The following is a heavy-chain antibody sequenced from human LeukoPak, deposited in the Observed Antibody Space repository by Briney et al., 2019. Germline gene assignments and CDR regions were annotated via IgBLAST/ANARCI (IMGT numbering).Heavy chain of an antibody. V-gene: IGHV3-48*04. D-gene: IGHD3-10*01. CDR2: ISSSGSTI. Sequence: GSLRLSCAASGFTFSSYAMHWVRQAPGKGLEWVSYISSSGSTIYYADSVKGRFTISRDNAKNSLYLQMNSLRAEDTAVYYCARSPYGTPAGMDVWGQGTTVTVSS. CDR3: ARSPYGTPAGMDV. CDR1: GFTFSSYA. J-gene: IGHJ6*02.